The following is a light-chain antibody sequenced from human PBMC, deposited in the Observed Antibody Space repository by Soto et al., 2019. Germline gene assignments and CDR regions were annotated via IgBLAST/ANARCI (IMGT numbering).Light chain of an antibody. Sequence: EIVLTQSPGTLSLSPGERATLSCRASQSINSRYLAWYQQKPGQAPRVLIYGASSRATGIPDRFSGSGSGTDFTLTISRLEPEDFAVYYCQQYGSSLYTFGQGTKLEIK. V-gene: IGKV3-20*01. CDR1: QSINSRY. CDR2: GAS. CDR3: QQYGSSLYT. J-gene: IGKJ2*01.